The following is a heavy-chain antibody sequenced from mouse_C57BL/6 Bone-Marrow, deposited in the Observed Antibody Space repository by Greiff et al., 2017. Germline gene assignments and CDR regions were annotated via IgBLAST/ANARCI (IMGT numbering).Heavy chain of an antibody. D-gene: IGHD1-1*02. Sequence: QVQLQQPGAELVKPGASVKMSCKASGYTFTSYWITWVKQRPGQGLEWIGDIYPGSGSTNYNEKFKSKATLTVDTSSSTAYMQLSSLTSEDSAVYYCARRETYYGRWFDYWGQGTLVTVSA. CDR2: IYPGSGST. CDR3: ARRETYYGRWFDY. CDR1: GYTFTSYW. J-gene: IGHJ3*01. V-gene: IGHV1-55*01.